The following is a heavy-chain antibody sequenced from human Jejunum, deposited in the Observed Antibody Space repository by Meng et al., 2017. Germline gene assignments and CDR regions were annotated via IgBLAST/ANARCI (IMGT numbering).Heavy chain of an antibody. V-gene: IGHV4-59*01. D-gene: IGHD6-25*01. CDR2: IYHSGTT. CDR1: GGSISGYY. Sequence: SETLSLTCTVPGGSISGYYWTWIRQTPGKGLEWIGYIYHSGTTRYNPSLKSRVTISEDTSKNQFSLKLSSVTAADADVYYYARVVSEMGLSGYCFDYWGQGSLVTVSS. CDR3: ARVVSEMGLSGYCFDY. J-gene: IGHJ4*02.